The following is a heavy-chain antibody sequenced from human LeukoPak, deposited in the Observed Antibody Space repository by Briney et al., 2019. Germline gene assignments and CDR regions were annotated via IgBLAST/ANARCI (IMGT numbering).Heavy chain of an antibody. V-gene: IGHV1-2*02. D-gene: IGHD1-1*01. J-gene: IGHJ4*02. CDR3: AQDLAYIRFDN. CDR1: GYTFTDYY. Sequence: GASVKVSCKASGYTFTDYYMHWVRQAPGQGLEWMGWINPSSGGTNYAQKFQGRVTVTRDTSISTAYMDLSRLRSDDTAVYYCAQDLAYIRFDNWGQGTLVTVSS. CDR2: INPSSGGT.